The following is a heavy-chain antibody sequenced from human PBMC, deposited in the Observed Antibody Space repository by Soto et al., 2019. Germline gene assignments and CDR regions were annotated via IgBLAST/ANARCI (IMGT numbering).Heavy chain of an antibody. Sequence: GSLRLSCAASGFTFSSYGMHWVRQAPGKGLEWVAVIWYDGSNKYYADSVKGRFTISRDNSKNTLYLQMNSLRAEDTAVYYCARVRGVVAAAYYYYGMDVWGQGTTVTVSS. V-gene: IGHV3-33*01. D-gene: IGHD2-15*01. CDR3: ARVRGVVAAAYYYYGMDV. J-gene: IGHJ6*02. CDR2: IWYDGSNK. CDR1: GFTFSSYG.